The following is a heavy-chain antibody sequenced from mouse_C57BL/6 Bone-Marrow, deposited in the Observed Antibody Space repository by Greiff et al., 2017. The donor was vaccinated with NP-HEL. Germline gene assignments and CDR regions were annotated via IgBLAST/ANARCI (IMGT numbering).Heavy chain of an antibody. Sequence: QVQLKESGAELVKPGASVKMSCKVSGYTFTTYPIEWMKQNHGKSLEWIGNFHPYNDDTKYNEKFKGKATLTVEKSSSTVYLELSRLTSDDSAVYYCARGAPLYYAMDYWGQGTSVTVSS. CDR2: FHPYNDDT. J-gene: IGHJ4*01. CDR3: ARGAPLYYAMDY. V-gene: IGHV1-47*01. CDR1: GYTFTTYP. D-gene: IGHD3-1*01.